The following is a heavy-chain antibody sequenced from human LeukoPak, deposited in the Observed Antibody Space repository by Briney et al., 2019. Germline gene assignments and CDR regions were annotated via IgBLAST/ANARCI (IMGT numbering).Heavy chain of an antibody. CDR1: GGAISSSSYY. J-gene: IGHJ6*03. V-gene: IGHV4-39*01. CDR2: IYYSGST. D-gene: IGHD6-13*01. Sequence: SETLSLTCTVSGGAISSSSYYWGWVRQPPGRGREWVGSIYYSGSTYYNPSLKSRVTISVDTSKNQFSLKLSSVTAADTAVYYCARGIAGSTYYYYYYMDVWGKGTTVTVSS. CDR3: ARGIAGSTYYYYYYMDV.